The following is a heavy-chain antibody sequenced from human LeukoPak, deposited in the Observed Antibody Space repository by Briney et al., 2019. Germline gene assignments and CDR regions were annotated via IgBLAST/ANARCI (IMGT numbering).Heavy chain of an antibody. CDR2: INPSGGST. J-gene: IGHJ4*02. V-gene: IGHV1-46*01. CDR1: GYTFTSYS. D-gene: IGHD2-15*01. Sequence: ASVKVSCKASGYTFTSYSMHWVRQAPGQGLEWMGIINPSGGSTSYAQKFQGRVTMTRDTSTSTVYMELSSLRSEDTAMYYCASTLVAAAPFGYWGQGTLVTVSS. CDR3: ASTLVAAAPFGY.